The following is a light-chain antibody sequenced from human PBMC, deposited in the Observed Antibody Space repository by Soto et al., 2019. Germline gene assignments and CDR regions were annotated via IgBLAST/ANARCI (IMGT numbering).Light chain of an antibody. CDR1: QSLLHSSGYNY. Sequence: DIVMTQSPLSLPVTPGEPASISCRSSQSLLHSSGYNYLDWYLQKPGQSPQLRIYLGSHRASGGPGRFSVSGSGTDLTLKITTAEAEDVGLYYCMPALQTPFTFGPGTKVDIK. CDR3: MPALQTPFT. CDR2: LGS. J-gene: IGKJ3*01. V-gene: IGKV2-28*01.